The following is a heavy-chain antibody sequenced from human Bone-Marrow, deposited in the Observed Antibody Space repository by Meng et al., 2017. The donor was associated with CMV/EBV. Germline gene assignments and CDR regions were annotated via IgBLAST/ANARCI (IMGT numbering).Heavy chain of an antibody. D-gene: IGHD2-2*01. CDR1: GFTFSGYT. Sequence: GESLKISCVASGFTFSGYTMNWVRQAPGKGLEWVSYISSNSDTIYYADSVRGRFTISRDNAKNSLYLQMSSLRAEDTAVYFCASNLPAADYWGQGTLGTVSS. CDR3: ASNLPAADY. CDR2: ISSNSDTI. V-gene: IGHV3-48*04. J-gene: IGHJ4*02.